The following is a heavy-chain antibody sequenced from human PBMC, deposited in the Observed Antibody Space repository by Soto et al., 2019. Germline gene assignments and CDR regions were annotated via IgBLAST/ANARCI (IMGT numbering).Heavy chain of an antibody. D-gene: IGHD3-3*01. J-gene: IGHJ6*02. Sequence: ASVKVSCKASGYTFTSYGISWVRQAPGQGLEWMGWISAYNGNTNYAQKLQGRVTMTTDTSTSTAYMELRSLRSDDTAVYYCAREGIFGVVTHYYASGMDVWGQGTTVTVFS. CDR2: ISAYNGNT. CDR3: AREGIFGVVTHYYASGMDV. V-gene: IGHV1-18*04. CDR1: GYTFTSYG.